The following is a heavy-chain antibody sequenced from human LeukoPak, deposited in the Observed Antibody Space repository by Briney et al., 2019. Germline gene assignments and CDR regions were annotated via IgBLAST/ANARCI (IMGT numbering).Heavy chain of an antibody. CDR1: GFTFSSYA. Sequence: GGSLRLSCAASGFTFSSYAMSWVRQAPGKGREWGSAISGSGGSTYCADSVKGRFTISRDNSKNTLYLQMNSLRAEDTAVYYCAKVYGDYVFDYWGQGALVTVSS. J-gene: IGHJ4*02. CDR3: AKVYGDYVFDY. CDR2: ISGSGGST. D-gene: IGHD4-17*01. V-gene: IGHV3-23*01.